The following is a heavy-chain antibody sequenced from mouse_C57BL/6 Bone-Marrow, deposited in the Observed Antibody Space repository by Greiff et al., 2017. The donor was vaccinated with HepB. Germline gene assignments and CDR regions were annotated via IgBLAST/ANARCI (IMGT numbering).Heavy chain of an antibody. CDR2: IDPSDSET. J-gene: IGHJ1*03. V-gene: IGHV1-52*01. D-gene: IGHD2-3*01. CDR3: ARGWLLLWYFDV. Sequence: QVQLQQPGAELVRPGSSVKLSCKASGYTFTSYWMHWVKQRPIQGLEWIGNIDPSDSETHYNQKFKDKATLTVDKSSSTAYMQLSSLTSEDSAVYYCARGWLLLWYFDVWGTGTTVTVSS. CDR1: GYTFTSYW.